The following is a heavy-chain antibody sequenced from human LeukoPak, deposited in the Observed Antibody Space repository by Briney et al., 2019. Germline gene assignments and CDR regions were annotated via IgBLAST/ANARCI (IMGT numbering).Heavy chain of an antibody. CDR1: GITFSDYH. CDR3: SGRGAGPYYFEY. CDR2: ISSRGSVM. Sequence: GGSLRLSCAASGITFSDYHMNWIRQAPGKGLEGVSYISSRGSVMYYADSVQGRFTISRDTAKNSWYLQMNSLRVEDTAVYYCSGRGAGPYYFEYWGQGTLVTVSS. J-gene: IGHJ4*02. V-gene: IGHV3-11*01. D-gene: IGHD1-26*01.